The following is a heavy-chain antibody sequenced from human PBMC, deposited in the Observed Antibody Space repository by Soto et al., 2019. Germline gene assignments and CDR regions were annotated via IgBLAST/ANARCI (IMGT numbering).Heavy chain of an antibody. CDR2: ITGSGGST. J-gene: IGHJ4*02. CDR3: AKARGAMVRGAAFYFDY. CDR1: GFTFTIYA. V-gene: IGHV3-23*01. D-gene: IGHD3-10*01. Sequence: GGSLRLSCAASGFTFTIYAMSWVRQAPGKGLEWVSAITGSGGSTYYADSVKGRFTISRDDSKNTLYLQMNTLRSEDTAVSYLAKARGAMVRGAAFYFDYWGQGPLVTVSS.